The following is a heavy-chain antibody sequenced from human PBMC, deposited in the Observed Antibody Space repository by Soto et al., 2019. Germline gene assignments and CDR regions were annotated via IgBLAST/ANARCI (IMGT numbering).Heavy chain of an antibody. V-gene: IGHV4-31*03. CDR3: ARAHDYEGFFGY. J-gene: IGHJ4*02. CDR2: IYYSGST. Sequence: SETLSLTCTVSGGSISSGGYYWSWIRQHPGKGLEWIGYIYYSGSTYYNPSLKSRVTITVDTSKNQFSLKLSSVTAADTAVYYCARAHDYEGFFGYWGQGTLVTVSS. D-gene: IGHD4-17*01. CDR1: GGSISSGGYY.